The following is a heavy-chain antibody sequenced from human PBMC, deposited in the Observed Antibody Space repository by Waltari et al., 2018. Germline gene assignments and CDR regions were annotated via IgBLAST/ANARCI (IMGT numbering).Heavy chain of an antibody. CDR1: GDSVTSPNW. J-gene: IGHJ5*02. V-gene: IGHV4-4*02. CDR3: ARDRGRGLYLDA. CDR2: VLSTGKT. D-gene: IGHD2-15*01. Sequence: QLQLQESGPGLVKPSGTLSLSCAVSGDSVTSPNWWSWVRQSPQRGLEWIGQVLSTGKTNYSPSFASRVTIALDASNNQFSLKVTSATAADTAVYYCARDRGRGLYLDAWGPGTLVTVSP.